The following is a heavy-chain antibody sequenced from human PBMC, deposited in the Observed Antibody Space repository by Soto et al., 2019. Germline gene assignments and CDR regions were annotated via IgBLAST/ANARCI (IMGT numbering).Heavy chain of an antibody. CDR1: GFTFSSYA. CDR2: ISGSGGST. V-gene: IGHV3-23*01. J-gene: IGHJ4*02. Sequence: EVQLLESGGGLVQPGGSLRLSCAASGFTFSSYAMSWVRQAPGKGLEWVSSISGSGGSTYYADSVKGRFTISRDNSKNTLYLQTNSLRTGDTAVYYCARGGITICGVFDYWGQGTLVTVSS. CDR3: ARGGITICGVFDY. D-gene: IGHD3-3*01.